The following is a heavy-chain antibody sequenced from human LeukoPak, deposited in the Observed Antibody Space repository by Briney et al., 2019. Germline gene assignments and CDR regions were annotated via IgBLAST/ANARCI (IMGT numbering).Heavy chain of an antibody. CDR3: ATMATIPVAFDY. V-gene: IGHV1-24*01. D-gene: IGHD5-24*01. CDR2: FDPEDGEI. J-gene: IGHJ4*02. CDR1: GYTLTELS. Sequence: ASVKVSCKVSGYTLTELSMHWVRQAPGKGLEWMGGFDPEDGEIIYAQKFQGRVTMTEDTSTDTAYMELSSLRSEDTAVYYCATMATIPVAFDYWGQGTLVTVSS.